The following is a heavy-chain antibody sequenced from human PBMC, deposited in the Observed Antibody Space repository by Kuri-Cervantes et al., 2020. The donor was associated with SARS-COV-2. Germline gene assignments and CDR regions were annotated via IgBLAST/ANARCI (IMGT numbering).Heavy chain of an antibody. CDR1: GCTFSNYA. D-gene: IGHD6-13*01. Sequence: SSVQVSCKASGCTFSNYAISWVRQAPGQGLEWMGRIIPIFGIANYAQKFQGRVTITAYKSTSTAYMELSSLRSEDTAVYYCARDASADNLSDYWGQGTLVTVSS. CDR3: ARDASADNLSDY. J-gene: IGHJ4*02. V-gene: IGHV1-69*04. CDR2: IIPIFGIA.